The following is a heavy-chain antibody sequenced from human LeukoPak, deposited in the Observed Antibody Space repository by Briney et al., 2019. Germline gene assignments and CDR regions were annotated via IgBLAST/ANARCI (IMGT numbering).Heavy chain of an antibody. Sequence: GASVKVSCKASGYTFTMYGITWVRQAPGQGLEWMGWISSYNGNTDYSQKVQGRLTMTIDTSTTTAYMELRSLRSDDTAVYYCARETQVGATNGYYYYYYGMDVWGQGTTVTVSS. D-gene: IGHD1-26*01. J-gene: IGHJ6*02. CDR1: GYTFTMYG. V-gene: IGHV1-18*01. CDR3: ARETQVGATNGYYYYYYGMDV. CDR2: ISSYNGNT.